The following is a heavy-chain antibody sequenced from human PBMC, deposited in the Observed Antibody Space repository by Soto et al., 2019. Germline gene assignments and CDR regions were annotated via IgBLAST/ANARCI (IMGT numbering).Heavy chain of an antibody. CDR2: IKQDGSEK. J-gene: IGHJ4*02. D-gene: IGHD3-3*01. Sequence: PGGSLRLSCAASGFTFSSYWMSWVRQAPGKGLEWVANIKQDGSEKYYVDSVKGRFTISRDNAKNSLYLQMNSLRAEDTAVYYCARDLDDFWSGYYAPYFDYWGQGTLVTVSS. CDR1: GFTFSSYW. V-gene: IGHV3-7*01. CDR3: ARDLDDFWSGYYAPYFDY.